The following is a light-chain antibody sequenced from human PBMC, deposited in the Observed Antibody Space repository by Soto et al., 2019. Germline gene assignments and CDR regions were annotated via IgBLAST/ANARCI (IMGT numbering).Light chain of an antibody. CDR3: ETWYCNTRV. V-gene: IGLV4-60*03. J-gene: IGLJ2*01. CDR1: SGHSSNI. CDR2: LERSGNY. Sequence: QPVLTQSSSASASLGSSVKLTCTLSSGHSSNIIAWHQQQPGKAPRYLMKLERSGNYIKGSGVPDRFSGSSSGADRYLTSTNPQAEDAADYYCETWYCNTRVFGGGTKLTVL.